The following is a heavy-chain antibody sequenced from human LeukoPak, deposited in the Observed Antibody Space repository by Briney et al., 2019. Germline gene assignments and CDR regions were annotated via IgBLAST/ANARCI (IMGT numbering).Heavy chain of an antibody. D-gene: IGHD6-6*01. CDR1: GFTLSSCA. V-gene: IGHV3-64D*06. CDR2: ISTNGGSI. Sequence: PGGSLRLSCSASGFTLSSCAMHWVRQAPGKGLESVSGISTNGGSIYYADSVKGRFTISRDNSKNMLYLQMTSLRAEDTAVYYCARRIAARREFDYWGQGTLVTVSS. CDR3: ARRIAARREFDY. J-gene: IGHJ4*02.